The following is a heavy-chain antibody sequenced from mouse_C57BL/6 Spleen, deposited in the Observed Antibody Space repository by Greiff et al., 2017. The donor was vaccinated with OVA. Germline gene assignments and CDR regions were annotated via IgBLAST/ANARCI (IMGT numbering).Heavy chain of an antibody. Sequence: QVQLQQPGAELVRPGTSVKLSCKASGYTFTSYWMHWVKQRPGQGLEWIGVIDPSDSYTNYNQKFKGKATLTVDTSSSTAYMQLSSLTSEDSAVYYCARKCSTTVVATRAMDYWGQGTSVTVSS. V-gene: IGHV1-59*01. CDR2: IDPSDSYT. CDR1: GYTFTSYW. D-gene: IGHD1-1*01. CDR3: ARKCSTTVVATRAMDY. J-gene: IGHJ4*01.